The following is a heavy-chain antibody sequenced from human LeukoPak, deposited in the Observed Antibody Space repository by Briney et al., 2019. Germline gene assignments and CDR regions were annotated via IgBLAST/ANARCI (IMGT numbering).Heavy chain of an antibody. CDR2: IYYSGST. CDR3: ARHGLRQRNDFDY. V-gene: IGHV4-39*01. CDR1: GGSISISSYY. D-gene: IGHD3-16*01. J-gene: IGHJ4*02. Sequence: SETLSLTCTVSGGSISISSYYWGWIRQPPGKGLEWIGSIYYSGSTYYNPSLKSRVTISVDTSKNQFSLKLSSVTAADTAVYYCARHGLRQRNDFDYWGQGTLVTVSS.